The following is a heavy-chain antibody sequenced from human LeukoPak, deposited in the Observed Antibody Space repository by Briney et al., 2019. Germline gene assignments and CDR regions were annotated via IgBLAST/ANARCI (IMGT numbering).Heavy chain of an antibody. CDR1: GSSFTSYW. V-gene: IGHV5-51*01. D-gene: IGHD6-19*01. CDR2: IYPGDSDT. J-gene: IGHJ4*02. CDR3: ARHSSGWYSPFDY. Sequence: GESLKISCKGSGSSFTSYWIGWVRPLPGKGLEWMGIIYPGDSDTRYSPSFQGQVTISADKSISTAYLQWSSLKASDTAMYYCARHSSGWYSPFDYWGQGTLVTVSS.